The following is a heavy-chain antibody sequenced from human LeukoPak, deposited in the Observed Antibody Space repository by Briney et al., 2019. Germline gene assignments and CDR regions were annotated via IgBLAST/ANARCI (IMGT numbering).Heavy chain of an antibody. CDR2: ISGSGGST. CDR1: GFTFSSYA. J-gene: IGHJ6*02. V-gene: IGHV3-23*01. Sequence: GGSLRLSCAASGFTFSSYAMSWVRQAPGKGLEWVSAISGSGGSTYYADSVKGRFTISRDNSKNTLHLQMNSLRAEDTAVYYCAKDLPSWAMRLLYYYYYYGMDVWGQGTTVTVSS. CDR3: AKDLPSWAMRLLYYYYYYGMDV. D-gene: IGHD2-2*01.